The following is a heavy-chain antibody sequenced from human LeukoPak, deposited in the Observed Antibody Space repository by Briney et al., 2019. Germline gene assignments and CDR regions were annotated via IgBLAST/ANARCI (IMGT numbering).Heavy chain of an antibody. D-gene: IGHD2-21*02. CDR1: GYTFTSYG. CDR2: ISAYIGNT. CDR3: ARVGAHCGGDCYREDY. Sequence: ASVKVSCKASGYTFTSYGISWVRQAPGQGLEWMGWISAYIGNTNYAQKFQGRVTMTTDTSTSTAYMELRRLRSDDTAVYYCARVGAHCGGDCYREDYWGQGTLVTVSS. J-gene: IGHJ4*02. V-gene: IGHV1-18*01.